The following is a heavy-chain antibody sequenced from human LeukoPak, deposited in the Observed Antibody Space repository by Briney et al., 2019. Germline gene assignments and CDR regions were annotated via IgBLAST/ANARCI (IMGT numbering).Heavy chain of an antibody. J-gene: IGHJ4*02. CDR2: SRDKANSYTT. D-gene: IGHD2-15*01. V-gene: IGHV3-72*01. Sequence: GGSLRLSCAASGLTFSDHYMDWVRQVPGKGLEWVGRSRDKANSYTTEYAASVKGRFTISTDDSNNSLFLHMNSLRTEDTAVYYCARGLGFGGGDYWGQGTLVTVSS. CDR1: GLTFSDHY. CDR3: ARGLGFGGGDY.